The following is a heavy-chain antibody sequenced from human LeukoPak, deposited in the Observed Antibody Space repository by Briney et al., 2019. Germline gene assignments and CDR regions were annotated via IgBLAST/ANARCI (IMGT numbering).Heavy chain of an antibody. CDR2: ISGRGSTI. V-gene: IGHV3-48*03. Sequence: PGGSLRLSCAASGFTFSSYEMNWVRQAPGKGLEWASYISGRGSTIYYADSVKGRFTISRDNSKNTLYLQMNSLRAEDTAVYYCAIKPGYSSASLEDAFDIWGQGTMVTVSS. D-gene: IGHD6-6*01. CDR1: GFTFSSYE. CDR3: AIKPGYSSASLEDAFDI. J-gene: IGHJ3*02.